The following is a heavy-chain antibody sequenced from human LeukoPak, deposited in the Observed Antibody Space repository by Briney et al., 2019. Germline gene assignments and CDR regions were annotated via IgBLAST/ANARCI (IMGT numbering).Heavy chain of an antibody. CDR1: GGTFSSYT. V-gene: IGHV1-46*01. D-gene: IGHD6-19*01. CDR3: ARDGVTYSSGWYDGGLEDDY. Sequence: ASVKVSCKASGGTFSSYTISWVRQAPGQGLEWMGIINPSGGSTSYAQKFQGRVTMTRDTSTSTVYMELSSLRSEDTAVYYCARDGVTYSSGWYDGGLEDDYWGQGTLVTVSS. CDR2: INPSGGST. J-gene: IGHJ4*02.